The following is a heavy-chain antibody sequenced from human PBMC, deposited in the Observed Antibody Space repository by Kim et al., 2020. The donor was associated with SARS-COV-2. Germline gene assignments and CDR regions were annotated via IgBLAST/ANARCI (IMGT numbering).Heavy chain of an antibody. Sequence: NPPLQSRVTISVDTSKNQFSLKLSSVTAADTDVYYCARVYYDSSGYYFDYWGQGTLVTVSS. J-gene: IGHJ4*02. D-gene: IGHD3-22*01. V-gene: IGHV4-59*01. CDR3: ARVYYDSSGYYFDY.